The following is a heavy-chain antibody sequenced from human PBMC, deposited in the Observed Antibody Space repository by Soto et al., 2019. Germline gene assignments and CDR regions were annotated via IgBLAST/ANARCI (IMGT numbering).Heavy chain of an antibody. J-gene: IGHJ4*02. CDR1: GDSVSSNSAA. D-gene: IGHD3-3*01. Sequence: SPTLSLTCAISGDSVSSNSAAWNWIRQSPSRGLEWLGRTYYRSKWYNDYAVSVKSRITINPDTSKTQFSLQLNSVTPEHTPVYSCASADYDLWRGYPSWFEYWPEATLVTVSS. CDR2: TYYRSKWYN. V-gene: IGHV6-1*01. CDR3: ASADYDLWRGYPSWFEY.